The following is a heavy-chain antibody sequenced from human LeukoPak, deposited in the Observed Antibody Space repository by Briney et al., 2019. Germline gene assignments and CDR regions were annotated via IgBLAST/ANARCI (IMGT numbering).Heavy chain of an antibody. J-gene: IGHJ4*02. D-gene: IGHD4-17*01. CDR3: AKDRYGDLSYFDY. CDR1: GGSISSSSYY. CDR2: IYYSGST. Sequence: SETLSLTCTVSGGSISSSSYYWGWIRQPPGKGLEWIGSIYYSGSTYYNPSLKSRVTISVDTSKNQFSLKLSSVTAADTAVYYCAKDRYGDLSYFDYWGQGTLVTVSS. V-gene: IGHV4-39*02.